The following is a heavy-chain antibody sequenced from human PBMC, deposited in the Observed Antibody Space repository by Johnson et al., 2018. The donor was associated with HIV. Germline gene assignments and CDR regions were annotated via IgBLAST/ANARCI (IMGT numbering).Heavy chain of an antibody. CDR3: ARGAALPAAFDI. CDR2: ISYDGGIK. Sequence: QVQLVESGGGVVQPGGSLRLSCAASGFTFSSYGMHWVRQAPGKGLEWVALISYDGGIKYDADSVKGRFTISRDNSKNTLYLQMNSLRAEDTAVYYCARGAALPAAFDIWGQGTMVTVSS. V-gene: IGHV3-30*19. CDR1: GFTFSSYG. D-gene: IGHD2-15*01. J-gene: IGHJ3*02.